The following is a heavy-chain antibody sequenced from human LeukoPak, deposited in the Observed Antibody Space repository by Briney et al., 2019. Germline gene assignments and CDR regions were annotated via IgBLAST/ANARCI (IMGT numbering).Heavy chain of an antibody. CDR3: ARDRSQLAYSYGPDGE. V-gene: IGHV3-33*01. J-gene: IGHJ4*02. CDR1: GFTFSSYG. Sequence: GRSLRLSCAASGFTFSSYGMHWVRQAPGKGLEWVAVIWYDGSNKYYADSVKGRFTISRDNSKNTLFLQMNSLRAEDTAVYYCARDRSQLAYSYGPDGEWGQGTLVTVSS. CDR2: IWYDGSNK. D-gene: IGHD5-18*01.